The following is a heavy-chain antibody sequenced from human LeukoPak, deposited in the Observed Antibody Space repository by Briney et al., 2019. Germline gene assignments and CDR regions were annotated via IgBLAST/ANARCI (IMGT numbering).Heavy chain of an antibody. V-gene: IGHV4-34*01. J-gene: IGHJ6*02. CDR3: ARGRGAARSHYYYGMDV. CDR1: GGSFSGYY. Sequence: SETLSLTCAVYGGSFSGYYWSWIRQPPEKGLEWIGEINHSGSTNYNPSLKSRVTISVDTSKNQFSLKLSSVTAADTAVYYCARGRGAARSHYYYGMDVWGQGTTVTVSS. CDR2: INHSGST. D-gene: IGHD6-6*01.